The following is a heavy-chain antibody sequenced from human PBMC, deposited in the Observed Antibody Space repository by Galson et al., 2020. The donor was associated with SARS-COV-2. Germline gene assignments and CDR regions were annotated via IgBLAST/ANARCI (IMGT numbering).Heavy chain of an antibody. J-gene: IGHJ6*03. CDR2: ISPSGIT. CDR1: GGSFSDYS. CDR3: ARGGSRPIMAFDYYYFYMDV. V-gene: IGHV4-34*01. D-gene: IGHD3-10*01. Sequence: SETLSLTCAVYGGSFSDYSWTWVRQHPGKGLEWIGEISPSGITNYSPSLKSRVFMSVDTSKNQFSLKLSSVTAADTAVYYCARGGSRPIMAFDYYYFYMDVWGKGTTVTVSS.